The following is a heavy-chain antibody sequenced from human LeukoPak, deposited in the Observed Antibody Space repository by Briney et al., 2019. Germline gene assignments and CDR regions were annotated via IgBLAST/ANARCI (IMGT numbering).Heavy chain of an antibody. CDR1: GYTFTGYY. CDR2: INPNSGGT. D-gene: IGHD1-7*01. J-gene: IGHJ3*02. Sequence: ASVKVSCKASGYTFTGYYMHWARQAPGQGLEWMGWINPNSGGTNYAQKFQGRVTMTRDTSISTAYMELSRLRSDDTAVYYCARDGRYNWNSWNFLYDIWGQGTMVTVSS. V-gene: IGHV1-2*02. CDR3: ARDGRYNWNSWNFLYDI.